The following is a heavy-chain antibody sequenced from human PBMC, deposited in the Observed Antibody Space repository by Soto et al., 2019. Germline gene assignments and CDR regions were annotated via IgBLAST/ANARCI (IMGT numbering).Heavy chain of an antibody. V-gene: IGHV4-59*01. CDR1: GGSISSYY. Sequence: XETLSLTCTVSGGSISSYYWSWIRQPPGKGLEWIGYIYYSGSTNYNPSLKSRVTISVDTLYLQMSSLRAEDTAVYYCVNWYDSSGPNGAFDIWGQGTMVTVSS. J-gene: IGHJ3*02. CDR3: VNWYDSSGPNGAFDI. D-gene: IGHD3-22*01. CDR2: IYYSGST.